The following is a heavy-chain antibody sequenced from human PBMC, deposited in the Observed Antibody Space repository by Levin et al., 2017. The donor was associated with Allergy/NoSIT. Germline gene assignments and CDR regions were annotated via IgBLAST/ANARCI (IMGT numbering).Heavy chain of an antibody. CDR2: TYYTSKWNN. V-gene: IGHV6-1*01. D-gene: IGHD2-15*01. J-gene: IGHJ4*02. CDR1: GDSVSSNSAA. CDR3: AKEVGSCSGGRCSRGIDS. Sequence: PSETLSLTCAISGDSVSSNSAAWNWIRQSPSRGLEWLGRTYYTSKWNNDYAVSVRSRISINPDTSKNQFSLQLKSVTPEDTAVYFCAKEVGSCSGGRCSRGIDSWGQEALVTVSS.